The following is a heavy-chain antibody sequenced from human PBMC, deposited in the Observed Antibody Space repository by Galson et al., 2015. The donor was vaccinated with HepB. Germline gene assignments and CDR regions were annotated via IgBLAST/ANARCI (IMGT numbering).Heavy chain of an antibody. Sequence: SLRLSCAVSGFRFGTYWMFWVRQVPGKGLEWVANIKEDASTKNYVDSVKGRFTISRDNARNSLYLQMNSLRAEDTAVYYCAKDRGGRSGIDYWGQGTLVTVSS. V-gene: IGHV3-7*03. CDR2: IKEDASTK. D-gene: IGHD3-10*01. CDR1: GFRFGTYW. J-gene: IGHJ4*02. CDR3: AKDRGGRSGIDY.